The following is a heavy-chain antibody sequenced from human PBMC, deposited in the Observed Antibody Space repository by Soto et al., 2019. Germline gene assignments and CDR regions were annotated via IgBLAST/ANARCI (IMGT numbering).Heavy chain of an antibody. Sequence: EVQLLDSGGHLVQPGGSLRLSCAASGFTFSTYAMNWVRQAPGKRLEWVSSITGGGTDTYYADSVKGRFTISRDNSKNTLYLQMSCLRAEDTAVYYCAKGSRGHCTGVTCYPFDYWGQGTLVNVST. J-gene: IGHJ4*02. CDR3: AKGSRGHCTGVTCYPFDY. CDR1: GFTFSTYA. V-gene: IGHV3-23*01. CDR2: ITGGGTDT. D-gene: IGHD2-8*02.